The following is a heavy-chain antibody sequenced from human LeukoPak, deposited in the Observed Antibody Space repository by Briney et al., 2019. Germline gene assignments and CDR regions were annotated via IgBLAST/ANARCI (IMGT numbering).Heavy chain of an antibody. CDR1: GGTFSSYA. Sequence: SVKVSCKASGGTFSSYAISWVRQAPGQGLEWMGGIIPIFGTANYAQKFQGRATINADDSTSTAYMELSSLRSEDTAVYYCARVNYYDSRGYRHFDYWGQGTLVTVSS. J-gene: IGHJ4*02. D-gene: IGHD3-22*01. V-gene: IGHV1-69*13. CDR3: ARVNYYDSRGYRHFDY. CDR2: IIPIFGTA.